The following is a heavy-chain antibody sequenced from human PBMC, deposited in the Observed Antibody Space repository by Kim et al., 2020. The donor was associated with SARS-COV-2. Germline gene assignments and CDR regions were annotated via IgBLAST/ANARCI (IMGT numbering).Heavy chain of an antibody. CDR3: ARVPRGYDILTGYYTYYYYGMDV. D-gene: IGHD3-9*01. J-gene: IGHJ6*02. CDR2: IWYDGSNK. Sequence: GGSLRLSCAASGFTFSSYGMHWVRQAPGKGLEWVAVIWYDGSNKYYADSVKGRFTISRDNSKNTLYLQMNSLRAEDTAVYYCARVPRGYDILTGYYTYYYYGMDVWGQGTTVTVSS. CDR1: GFTFSSYG. V-gene: IGHV3-33*08.